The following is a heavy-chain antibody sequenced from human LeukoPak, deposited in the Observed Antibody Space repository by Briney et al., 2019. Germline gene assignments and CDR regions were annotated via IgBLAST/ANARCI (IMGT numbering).Heavy chain of an antibody. D-gene: IGHD2-21*02. V-gene: IGHV3-23*01. Sequence: PGGSLRLSCAASGFTFRKFAMSWVRQAPGKGLEWVSGISDSGDTTYYTDSVKGRFTISRDNSKNALYLQMNSVRAEDTAVYYCAREWANCGADCYFYFDYWGQGTLVTVSS. CDR1: GFTFRKFA. CDR3: AREWANCGADCYFYFDY. CDR2: ISDSGDTT. J-gene: IGHJ4*02.